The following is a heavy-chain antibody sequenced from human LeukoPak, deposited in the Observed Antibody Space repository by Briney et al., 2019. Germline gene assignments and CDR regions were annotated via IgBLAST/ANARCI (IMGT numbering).Heavy chain of an antibody. CDR1: GDSISSYY. V-gene: IGHV4-59*12. CDR3: ARGRVVIMKSGGIVADY. J-gene: IGHJ4*02. D-gene: IGHD3-3*01. Sequence: SETLSLTCTVSGDSISSYYWSWIRQPPGKGLEWIGFIYYSGSTSYNPSLKSRVTISVDTSKNQFSLKLSSVTAADTAVYYCARGRVVIMKSGGIVADYWGQGTLVTVSS. CDR2: IYYSGST.